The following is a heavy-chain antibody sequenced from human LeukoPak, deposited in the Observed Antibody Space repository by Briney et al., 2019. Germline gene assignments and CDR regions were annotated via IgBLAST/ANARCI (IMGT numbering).Heavy chain of an antibody. CDR3: ATKRWLQPFDY. CDR2: IYYSGTT. J-gene: IGHJ4*02. D-gene: IGHD5-24*01. V-gene: IGHV4-39*01. CDR1: GGSISSSSYY. Sequence: SETLSLTCTVSGGSISSSSYYWDWIRQPPGKGLEWIGTIYYSGTTYYNPSLKSRVTISVDTSKNQFSLNLSSVTAADTAVYYCATKRWLQPFDYWGQGTLVTVSS.